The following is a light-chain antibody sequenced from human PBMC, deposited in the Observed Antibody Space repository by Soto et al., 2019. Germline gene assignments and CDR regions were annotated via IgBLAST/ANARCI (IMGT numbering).Light chain of an antibody. CDR1: QSISTY. CDR3: HQRSNWPLT. CDR2: DAS. V-gene: IGKV3-11*01. J-gene: IGKJ4*01. Sequence: EIVLTQSPATLSLSPGESATLSCRASQSISTYLAWYQQKPGQAPRLLVYDASNRATGIPARFSGSGSGTDFTLTICSLEPEDFAIYYCHQRSNWPLTFGGGTKV.